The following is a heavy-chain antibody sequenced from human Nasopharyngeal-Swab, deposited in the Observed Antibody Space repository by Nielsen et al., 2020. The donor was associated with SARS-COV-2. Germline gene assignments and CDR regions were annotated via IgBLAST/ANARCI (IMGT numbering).Heavy chain of an antibody. D-gene: IGHD6-19*01. V-gene: IGHV6-1*01. CDR1: GDSVSSNSAA. Sequence: SQTLSLTGAISGDSVSSNSAAWNWIRQSPSRGLEWLGRTYYRSKWYNDYAVSVKSRITINPDTSKNQFSLQLNSVTPEDTAVYYCASGGSGWSHYYYYGMDVWGQGTTVTVSS. CDR2: TYYRSKWYN. CDR3: ASGGSGWSHYYYYGMDV. J-gene: IGHJ6*02.